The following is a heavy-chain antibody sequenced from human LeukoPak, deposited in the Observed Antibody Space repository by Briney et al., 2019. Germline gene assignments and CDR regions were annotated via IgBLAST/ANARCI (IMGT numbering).Heavy chain of an antibody. V-gene: IGHV1-2*02. CDR2: INPNSGGT. CDR1: GHTFTGYY. J-gene: IGHJ3*02. Sequence: GASVKVSCKASGHTFTGYYMHWVRQAPGQGLEWMGWINPNSGGTNYAQKFQGRVTMTRDTSISTAYMELSRLRSDDTAVYYCARAKTYYYDSSGYYHPGNDAFDIWGQGTMVTVSS. CDR3: ARAKTYYYDSSGYYHPGNDAFDI. D-gene: IGHD3-22*01.